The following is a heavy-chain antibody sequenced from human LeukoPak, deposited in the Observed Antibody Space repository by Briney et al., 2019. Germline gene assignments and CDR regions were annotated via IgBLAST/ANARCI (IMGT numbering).Heavy chain of an antibody. Sequence: PSETLSLTCTVSGGSISSYYWSWIWQPPGKGLEWIGYIYYSGSTNYNPSLKSRVTISVDTSKNQFSLKLSSVTAADTAVYYCARRRVSGRYYYYGMDVWGQGTTVTVSS. V-gene: IGHV4-59*01. CDR3: ARRRVSGRYYYYGMDV. D-gene: IGHD3-10*01. J-gene: IGHJ6*02. CDR1: GGSISSYY. CDR2: IYYSGST.